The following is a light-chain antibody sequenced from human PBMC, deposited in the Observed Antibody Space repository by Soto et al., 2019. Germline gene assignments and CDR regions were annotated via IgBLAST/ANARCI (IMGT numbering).Light chain of an antibody. V-gene: IGLV2-18*02. Sequence: QSVLTQPPSVSGSPGQSVTISCTGTSSDIGSYNRVSWYQQPPGAAPKLMICEVNNRPSGVPERFSGSKSGNTASLTIFGLQAEDEADYYCSSFTTSDTYVFGTGTKLPS. CDR1: SSDIGSYNR. CDR3: SSFTTSDTYV. J-gene: IGLJ1*01. CDR2: EVN.